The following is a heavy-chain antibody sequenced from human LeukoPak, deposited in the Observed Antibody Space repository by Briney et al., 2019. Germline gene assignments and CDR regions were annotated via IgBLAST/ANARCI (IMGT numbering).Heavy chain of an antibody. CDR3: ARARYYDILTGYYPVPYYYGMDV. Sequence: SETLSLTCTVSGGSISSYYWSWIRQPPGKGLEWIGYIYYSGSTNYNPSLKSRVTISVDTSKNQFSLKLSSVTAADTAVYYCARARYYDILTGYYPVPYYYGMDVWGQGTTVTVSS. CDR1: GGSISSYY. D-gene: IGHD3-9*01. J-gene: IGHJ6*02. CDR2: IYYSGST. V-gene: IGHV4-59*01.